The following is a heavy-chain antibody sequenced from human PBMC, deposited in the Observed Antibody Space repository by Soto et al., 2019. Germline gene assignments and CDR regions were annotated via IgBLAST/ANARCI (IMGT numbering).Heavy chain of an antibody. V-gene: IGHV4-30-4*01. CDR1: GGSISGGVYY. CDR2: IFDRGST. D-gene: IGHD4-17*01. Sequence: QVQLQESGPGLVKPSQTLSLTCTVSGGSISGGVYYWRWIRQPPGQGLEWIGYIFDRGSTCYNPTLKSRVTISVDTSKNQSSLRLSSVTAADTAVYYCAREIIPLTTDWYFDLWARGTLVTVSS. J-gene: IGHJ2*01. CDR3: AREIIPLTTDWYFDL.